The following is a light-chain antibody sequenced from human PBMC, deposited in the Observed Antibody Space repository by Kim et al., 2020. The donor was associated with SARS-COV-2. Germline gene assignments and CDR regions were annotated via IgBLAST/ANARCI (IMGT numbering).Light chain of an antibody. Sequence: GVPVPSSGNTSNIGADYDVHWSQPLPGTAPKLLIYGHNIRPSGVPGRFSGSKSGTSASLAIDGIQPEDEADYYCQSYDSSLSGSVFGGGPQLTVL. V-gene: IGLV1-40*01. CDR2: GHN. J-gene: IGLJ3*02. CDR1: TSNIGADYD. CDR3: QSYDSSLSGSV.